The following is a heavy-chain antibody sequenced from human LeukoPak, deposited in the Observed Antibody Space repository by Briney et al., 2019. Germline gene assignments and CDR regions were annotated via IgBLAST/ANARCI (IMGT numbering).Heavy chain of an antibody. Sequence: SETLSLTCTVSGYSISSGYYCVWIRQAPGKGLEWIGSLHHSGRTYYNPPLKSRVTISLDTPEIQFSLKLTSMSAADTAVYYCARGRLDGSYYFDYWGQGALVAVSS. V-gene: IGHV4-38-2*02. CDR2: LHHSGRT. CDR1: GYSISSGYY. J-gene: IGHJ4*02. D-gene: IGHD2-15*01. CDR3: ARGRLDGSYYFDY.